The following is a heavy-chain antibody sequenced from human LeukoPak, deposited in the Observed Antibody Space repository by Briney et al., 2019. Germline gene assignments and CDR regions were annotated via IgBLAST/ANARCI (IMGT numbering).Heavy chain of an antibody. CDR1: GGSISSYY. CDR2: IYYSGST. V-gene: IGHV4-59*01. D-gene: IGHD6-13*01. CDR3: ARAVDSSSWYMDYYYYMDV. Sequence: SETLSLTCTVSGGSISSYYWSWIRQPPGKGLEWIGYIYYSGSTNYNPSLKSRVTISVDTSKNQFSLKLSSVTAADTAVYYCARAVDSSSWYMDYYYYMDVWGKGTTVTISS. J-gene: IGHJ6*03.